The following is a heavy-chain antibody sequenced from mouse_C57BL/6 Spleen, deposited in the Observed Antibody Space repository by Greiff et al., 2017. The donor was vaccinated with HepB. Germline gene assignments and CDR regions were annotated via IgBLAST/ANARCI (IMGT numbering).Heavy chain of an antibody. V-gene: IGHV5-12*01. D-gene: IGHD2-4*01. J-gene: IGHJ3*01. CDR3: ARPYDYDGAWFAY. CDR2: ISNGGGST. CDR1: GFTFSDYY. Sequence: DVQLQESGGGLVQPGGSLKLSCAASGFTFSDYYMYWVRQTPEKRLEWVAYISNGGGSTYYPDTVKGRFTISRDNAKNTLYLQMSRLKSEDTAMYYCARPYDYDGAWFAYWGQGTLVTVSA.